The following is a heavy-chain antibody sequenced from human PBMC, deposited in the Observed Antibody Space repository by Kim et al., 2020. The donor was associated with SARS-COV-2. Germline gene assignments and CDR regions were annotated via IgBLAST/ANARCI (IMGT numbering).Heavy chain of an antibody. D-gene: IGHD4-17*01. CDR3: AKDIGFLHGDTVTPEEGFDY. J-gene: IGHJ4*02. V-gene: IGHV3-9*01. CDR2: ISWNSGSI. CDR1: GFTFDDYA. Sequence: GGSLRLSCAASGFTFDDYAMHWVRQAPGKGLEWVSGISWNSGSIGYADSVKGRFTISRDNAKNSLYLQMNSLRAEDTALYYCAKDIGFLHGDTVTPEEGFDYWGQGTLVTVSS.